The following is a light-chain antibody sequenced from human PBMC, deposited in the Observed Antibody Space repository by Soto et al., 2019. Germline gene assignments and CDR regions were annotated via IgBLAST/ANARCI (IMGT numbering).Light chain of an antibody. CDR1: QSLSKS. CDR2: GAY. Sequence: EIFLTQSPATLSLSTVEMAKLSCSASQSLSKSLVWYQQKPGQANRILIDGAYNRATGITARFSGSGSGTDFTLTIRSIEPEDFAVYFCKKRSSWHLKFGGGNRVDLK. J-gene: IGKJ4*02. CDR3: KKRSSWHLK. V-gene: IGKV3-11*01.